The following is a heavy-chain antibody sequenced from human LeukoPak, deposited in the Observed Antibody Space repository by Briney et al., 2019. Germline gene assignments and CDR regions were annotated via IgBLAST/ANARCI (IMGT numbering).Heavy chain of an antibody. Sequence: SETLSLTCTVSGGSISSYYWSWIRQPAGKGLEWIGRIYTSGSTNYNPSLKSRVTMSVDTSKNHFSLKLSSVTAADTAVYYCASVRVDDYGDYRVTLFDYWGQETMVTVGS. CDR1: GGSISSYY. J-gene: IGHJ4*02. D-gene: IGHD4-17*01. CDR2: IYTSGST. V-gene: IGHV4-4*07. CDR3: ASVRVDDYGDYRVTLFDY.